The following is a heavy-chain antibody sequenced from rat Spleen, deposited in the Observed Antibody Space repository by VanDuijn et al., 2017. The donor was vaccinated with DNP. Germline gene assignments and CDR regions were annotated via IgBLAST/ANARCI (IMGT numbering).Heavy chain of an antibody. J-gene: IGHJ2*01. CDR1: GFTFSYYG. Sequence: EVQLVESGGGLVQPGRSLKLSCAASGFTFSYYGMAWVRQDPKKGLEWVASISASGGSTSYRDSVKGRFTISRDNAKSTLYLQMDSLRSEDTATYYCTTDFERGYWGQGVMVTVSS. D-gene: IGHD1-11*01. CDR3: TTDFERGY. CDR2: ISASGGST. V-gene: IGHV5-19*01.